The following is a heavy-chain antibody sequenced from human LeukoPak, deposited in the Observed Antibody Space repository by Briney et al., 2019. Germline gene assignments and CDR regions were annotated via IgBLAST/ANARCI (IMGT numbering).Heavy chain of an antibody. V-gene: IGHV3-30*02. CDR3: AKGSTNLGYYYMDV. D-gene: IGHD7-27*01. CDR1: GFTFSRHG. CDR2: IRYDGSNE. J-gene: IGHJ6*03. Sequence: GGSLRLSCAASGFTFSRHGMYWVRQAPGKGLEWVAFIRYDGSNEYYADSVKGRFTISRDNSKNTLYLQMISLRAGDTAVYYCAKGSTNLGYYYMDVWGKGTMVTVSS.